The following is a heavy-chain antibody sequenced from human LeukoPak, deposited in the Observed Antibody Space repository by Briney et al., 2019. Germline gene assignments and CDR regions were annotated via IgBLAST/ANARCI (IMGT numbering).Heavy chain of an antibody. CDR1: GFTISNYW. V-gene: IGHV3-7*01. CDR3: ARDRYWWQH. J-gene: IGHJ1*01. CDR2: IKQDGSAN. D-gene: IGHD2-8*02. Sequence: GGTLTLSCTASGFTISNYWMSWVRRAPGKGLEWVANIKQDGSANYYPPPVKRRITISRDKNKLFLLMNSLRAEDPTVYYCARDRYWWQHWGQGTLVTVSS.